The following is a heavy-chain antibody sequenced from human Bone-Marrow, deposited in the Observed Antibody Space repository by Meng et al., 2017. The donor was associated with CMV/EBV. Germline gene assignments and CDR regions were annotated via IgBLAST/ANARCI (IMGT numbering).Heavy chain of an antibody. CDR2: ISAYNGNT. J-gene: IGHJ6*02. V-gene: IGHV1-18*01. D-gene: IGHD3-3*01. CDR3: ARDLNYAFCMGYYPLYYYYGMDV. Sequence: ASGKVSCKASGYTFTSYGISWVRQAPGQGLEWMGWISAYNGNTNYAQKLQGRVTMTTDTSTSTAYMELRSLRSDDSAVYYCARDLNYAFCMGYYPLYYYYGMDVWGQGTTVTVSS. CDR1: GYTFTSYG.